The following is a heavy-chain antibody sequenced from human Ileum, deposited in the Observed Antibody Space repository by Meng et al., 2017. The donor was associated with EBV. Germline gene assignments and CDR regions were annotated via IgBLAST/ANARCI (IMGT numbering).Heavy chain of an antibody. Sequence: QVHVQASGPGQVKPPGTLSLTCAVSGGSISSSNWWSWVRQATGKGLEWSGEIYHSGRTNYNPSLKSRVPMSVDKSKNQFSLNLSSVTAEDTAVYYCARAGQWLPIDYWGQGTLVTVSS. CDR2: IYHSGRT. D-gene: IGHD6-19*01. J-gene: IGHJ4*02. V-gene: IGHV4-4*03. CDR1: GGSISSSNW. CDR3: ARAGQWLPIDY.